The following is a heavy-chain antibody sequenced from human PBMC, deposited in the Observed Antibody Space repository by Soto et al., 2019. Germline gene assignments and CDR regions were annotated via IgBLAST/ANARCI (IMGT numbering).Heavy chain of an antibody. V-gene: IGHV4-31*03. D-gene: IGHD5-12*01. CDR1: GGSISSGGYY. CDR2: IYYSGST. CDR3: SRAGWLQPPYYFDY. Sequence: QVQLQESGPGLVKPSQTLSLTCTVSGGSISSGGYYWSWIRQHPGKGLEWIGYIYYSGSTYYNPSLKSRVTISVDTSKNQFSLKLSSVTAADTAVYYWSRAGWLQPPYYFDYWGQGTLVTVSS. J-gene: IGHJ4*02.